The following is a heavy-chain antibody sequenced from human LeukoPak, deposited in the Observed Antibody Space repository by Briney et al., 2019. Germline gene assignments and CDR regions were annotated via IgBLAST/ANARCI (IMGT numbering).Heavy chain of an antibody. CDR2: INSDGSST. D-gene: IGHD3-3*01. Sequence: GGSLRLSCAASGFTLSSHWMHWVRHAPGKGLVWVSRINSDGSSTSYADSVKGRFTFSRYNAKNTLYLQINSLRAEDTAVYYCARDDRSGYFDYWGQGALVTVSS. CDR1: GFTLSSHW. J-gene: IGHJ4*02. V-gene: IGHV3-74*01. CDR3: ARDDRSGYFDY.